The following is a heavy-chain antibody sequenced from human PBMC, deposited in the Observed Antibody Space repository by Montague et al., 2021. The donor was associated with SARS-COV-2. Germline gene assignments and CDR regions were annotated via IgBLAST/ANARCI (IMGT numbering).Heavy chain of an antibody. CDR1: GGSFSGYY. J-gene: IGHJ4*02. Sequence: SETLSLTCVVYGGSFSGYYWSWICQPPAKGLEWIGEINHSGSTNYNPSLKSRVTISVDTSKKQFSLRLNSVTAADTAVYYCARGGGYSYGALDYWGQGTLVTVSS. CDR3: ARGGGYSYGALDY. CDR2: INHSGST. V-gene: IGHV4-34*01. D-gene: IGHD5-18*01.